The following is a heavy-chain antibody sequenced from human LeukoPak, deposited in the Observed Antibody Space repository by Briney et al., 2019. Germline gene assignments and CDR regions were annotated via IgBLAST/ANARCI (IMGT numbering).Heavy chain of an antibody. V-gene: IGHV4-59*01. CDR1: DDSITMYY. D-gene: IGHD1-26*01. J-gene: IGHJ4*02. Sequence: PSETLSLTCSVSDDSITMYYWTWIRQPPGKGLEWIGYVDHTGSTNFNPSLNGRVSISRDTSKNLFSLRLSSVTAADTAVYYCARDVGATPGYFDYWGQGTLVTVSS. CDR3: ARDVGATPGYFDY. CDR2: VDHTGST.